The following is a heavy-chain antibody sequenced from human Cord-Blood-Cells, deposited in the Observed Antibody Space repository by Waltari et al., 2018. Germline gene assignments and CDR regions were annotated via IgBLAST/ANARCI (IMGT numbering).Heavy chain of an antibody. J-gene: IGHJ4*02. D-gene: IGHD3-9*01. V-gene: IGHV4-39*01. CDR1: GGSFRSSSYS. Sequence: LQLQESVPGLVKPSETLSLTCTVSGGSFRSSSYSWGWLRQPPGKGLELFGSVYYRGSTYYNPSLKSRVTISVDTSKNQFSLKLSSVTAADTAVYYCARPGSSTGIDYWGQGTLVTVSS. CDR3: ARPGSSTGIDY. CDR2: VYYRGST.